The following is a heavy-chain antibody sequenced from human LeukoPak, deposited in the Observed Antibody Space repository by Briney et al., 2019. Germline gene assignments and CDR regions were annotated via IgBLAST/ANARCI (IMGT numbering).Heavy chain of an antibody. D-gene: IGHD6-13*01. Sequence: PGGSLRLSCAASGFTFSSYGMHWVRQAPGKGLEWVSSISSSSSYIYYADSVKGRFTISRDNAKNSLYLQMNSLRAEDTAVYYCARVIAAAGTDYWGQGTLVTVSS. CDR1: GFTFSSYG. J-gene: IGHJ4*02. V-gene: IGHV3-21*01. CDR3: ARVIAAAGTDY. CDR2: ISSSSSYI.